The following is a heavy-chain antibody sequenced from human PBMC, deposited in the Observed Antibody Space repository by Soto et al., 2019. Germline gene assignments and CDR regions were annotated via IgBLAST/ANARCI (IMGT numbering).Heavy chain of an antibody. CDR3: AKQRADYGSGADTFYFDS. CDR2: LSGSGGTT. Sequence: EVQLLESGGGLVQPGGSLRLSCTVSGVPFSNYAMNWVRQAPGKGLEWVSSLSGSGGTTYYADSVKGRFIISRDNSKNTLYLLMNSLRAEDTALYYCAKQRADYGSGADTFYFDSWGQGALVTVSS. D-gene: IGHD3-10*01. CDR1: GVPFSNYA. J-gene: IGHJ4*02. V-gene: IGHV3-23*01.